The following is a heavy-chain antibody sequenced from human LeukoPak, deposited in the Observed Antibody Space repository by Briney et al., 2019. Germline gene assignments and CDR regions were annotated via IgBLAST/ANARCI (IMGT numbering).Heavy chain of an antibody. CDR3: AKYGRFSSGWADY. CDR1: GFTFSTYA. J-gene: IGHJ4*02. V-gene: IGHV3-23*01. CDR2: IGGGGGST. D-gene: IGHD6-19*01. Sequence: PGGSLRLSCAASGFTFSTYAMSWVRQAPGKGLEWVSAIGGGGGSTCYADSVKGRFTISRDNSKNTLYLQLNSLRAEDTAIYYCAKYGRFSSGWADYWGQGTLVTVSS.